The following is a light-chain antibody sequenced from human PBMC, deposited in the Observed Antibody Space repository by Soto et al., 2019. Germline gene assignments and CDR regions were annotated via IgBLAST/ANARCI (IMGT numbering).Light chain of an antibody. V-gene: IGKV3-11*01. Sequence: EIVLTQSPATLSLSPGERATLSCRASQIVRYYLNWYQQKPGQAPRLLLYDSSSRATGIPARFSGSGSGTDFTLTISSLEPADVAVYYCQKRSSWPITFGQGTRLEIK. CDR3: QKRSSWPIT. J-gene: IGKJ5*01. CDR2: DSS. CDR1: QIVRYY.